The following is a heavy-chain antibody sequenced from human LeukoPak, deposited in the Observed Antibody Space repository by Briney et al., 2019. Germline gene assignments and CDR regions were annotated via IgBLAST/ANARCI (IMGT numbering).Heavy chain of an antibody. CDR3: ARGYCSSTSCQLRYYYMDV. J-gene: IGHJ6*03. Sequence: PSETLSLTCAVYGGYFSGYYWSWIRQPPGKGLEWIGEINHSGSTNYNPSLKSRVTISVDTSKNQFSLKLSSVTAADTAVYYCARGYCSSTSCQLRYYYMDVWGKGTTVTVSS. CDR2: INHSGST. D-gene: IGHD2-2*01. V-gene: IGHV4-34*01. CDR1: GGYFSGYY.